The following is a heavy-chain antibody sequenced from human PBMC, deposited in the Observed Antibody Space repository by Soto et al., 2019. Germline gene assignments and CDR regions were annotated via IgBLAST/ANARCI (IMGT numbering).Heavy chain of an antibody. CDR2: ISYDGSNK. V-gene: IGHV3-30*04. J-gene: IGHJ3*02. CDR1: GFTFSSYA. D-gene: IGHD2-21*02. CDR3: KLLFLIDI. Sequence: QVQLVESGGGVVQPGRSLRLSCAASGFTFSSYAMHWVRQAPGKGLEWVAVISYDGSNKYYADSVKGRFTISRDNSTNTLYLQMNSLRAEDTAVYYCKLLFLIDIWGLGTMVTVSS.